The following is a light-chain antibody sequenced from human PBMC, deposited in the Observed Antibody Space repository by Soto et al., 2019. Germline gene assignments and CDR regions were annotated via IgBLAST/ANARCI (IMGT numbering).Light chain of an antibody. V-gene: IGKV3-15*01. CDR1: QSVSSK. J-gene: IGKJ1*01. CDR3: QHYNDWPPTWT. CDR2: GAS. Sequence: IVMTHCPATLSVSPRERATLSCRASQSVSSKLAWYQQKPGQAPRVLIFGASTRATGIPARFSGSGSGTEFTLTISSLQSEDFAVDYCQHYNDWPPTWTFGQGIKVDIE.